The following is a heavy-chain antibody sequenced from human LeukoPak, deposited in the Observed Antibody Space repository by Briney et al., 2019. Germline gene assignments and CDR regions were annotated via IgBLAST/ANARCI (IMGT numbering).Heavy chain of an antibody. V-gene: IGHV3-9*01. J-gene: IGHJ6*03. D-gene: IGHD3-3*01. Sequence: GGSLRLSCAASGFTFDDYAMHWVRQAPGKGLEWVSGISWNSGSIGYADSVKGRFTISRDNAKNSLYLQMNSLRAEDTAVYYCAREQLRNYDFWSEIYYYYYYMDVWGKGTTVTVSS. CDR1: GFTFDDYA. CDR2: ISWNSGSI. CDR3: AREQLRNYDFWSEIYYYYYYMDV.